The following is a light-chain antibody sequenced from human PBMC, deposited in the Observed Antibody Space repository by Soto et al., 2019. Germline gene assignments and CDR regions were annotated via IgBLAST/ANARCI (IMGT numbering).Light chain of an antibody. Sequence: QSVLTQPASVSGSPGQSITISCTGTSSDVGRYNYVSWYRQHPGTAPKLIIYDNNKRPSGIPDRFSGSKSGTSATLGITGLQTGDGADYYCGTWDSSLSAVVFGGGTKLTVL. CDR3: GTWDSSLSAVV. CDR2: DNN. J-gene: IGLJ2*01. CDR1: SSDVGRYNY. V-gene: IGLV1-51*01.